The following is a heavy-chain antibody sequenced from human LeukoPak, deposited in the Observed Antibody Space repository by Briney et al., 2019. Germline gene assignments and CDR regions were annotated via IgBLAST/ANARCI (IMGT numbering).Heavy chain of an antibody. CDR2: ISYDGSNK. D-gene: IGHD3-3*01. Sequence: GGSLRLSCAASGFTFSDYYMSWIRQAPGKGLEWVAVISYDGSNKYYADSVKGRFTISRDNSKNTLYLQMNSLRAEDTAVYYCARSYYDFWSGSPMDVWGQGTTVTVSS. V-gene: IGHV3-30*03. CDR1: GFTFSDYY. J-gene: IGHJ6*02. CDR3: ARSYYDFWSGSPMDV.